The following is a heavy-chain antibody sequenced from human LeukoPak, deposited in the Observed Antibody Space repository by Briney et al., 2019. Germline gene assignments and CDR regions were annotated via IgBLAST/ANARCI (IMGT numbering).Heavy chain of an antibody. CDR3: ASILLWFGELTTDY. D-gene: IGHD3-10*01. CDR1: GGSISSYY. J-gene: IGHJ4*02. Sequence: SETLSLTCTVSGGSISSYYWSWIRQPAGKGLEWIGRIYTSGSTNYNPSLKSRVTMSVDTSKNQFSLKLSSVTAADTAVYYCASILLWFGELTTDYWGQGTLVTVSS. CDR2: IYTSGST. V-gene: IGHV4-4*07.